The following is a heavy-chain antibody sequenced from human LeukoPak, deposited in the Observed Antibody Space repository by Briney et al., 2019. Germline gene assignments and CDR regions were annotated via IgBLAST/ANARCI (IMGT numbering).Heavy chain of an antibody. V-gene: IGHV3-7*01. D-gene: IGHD5-18*01. CDR3: ARDTGGGYSCYDC. Sequence: GGSLRLSCAASGFTFSSYWMTWIRLAPGKGLECVANIKQDGSEKYYVDSVKGRFTISRDNAKNSLYLQMNSLRAEDTAVYYCARDTGGGYSCYDCWGQGTLVTVSS. J-gene: IGHJ4*02. CDR1: GFTFSSYW. CDR2: IKQDGSEK.